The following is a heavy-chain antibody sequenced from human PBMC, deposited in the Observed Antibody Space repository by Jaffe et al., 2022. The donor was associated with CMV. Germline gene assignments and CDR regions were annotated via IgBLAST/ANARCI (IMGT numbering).Heavy chain of an antibody. CDR1: GITFTSSA. Sequence: QMQLVQSGPEVKKPGTSVKVSCKASGITFTSSAVQWVRQARGQRLEWIGWIVVGSGNTNYAQKFQERVTITRDMSTRTAYMELSSLRSEDTAVYYCAADPIASVYDHYYYGMDVWGQGTTVTVSS. V-gene: IGHV1-58*01. J-gene: IGHJ6*02. D-gene: IGHD5-12*01. CDR2: IVVGSGNT. CDR3: AADPIASVYDHYYYGMDV.